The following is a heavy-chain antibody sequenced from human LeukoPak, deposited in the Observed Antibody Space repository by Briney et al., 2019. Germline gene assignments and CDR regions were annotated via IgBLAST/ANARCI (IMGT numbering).Heavy chain of an antibody. D-gene: IGHD2-2*01. CDR3: ASHQLHPGYYYMDV. CDR1: GGTFSSYA. Sequence: SVKVSCKASGGTFSSYAISWVRQAPGQGLEWMGGIIPIFGTANYAQKFQGRVTITADESTSTAYMELSSLRSEDTAVYYCASHQLHPGYYYMDVWGKGTTVTVSS. V-gene: IGHV1-69*13. CDR2: IIPIFGTA. J-gene: IGHJ6*03.